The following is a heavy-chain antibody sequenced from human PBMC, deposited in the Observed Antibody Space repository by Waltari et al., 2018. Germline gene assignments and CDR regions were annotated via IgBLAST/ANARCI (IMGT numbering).Heavy chain of an antibody. V-gene: IGHV5-51*01. Sequence: EVQLVQSGAEVKKPGESLKISCKGSGYSFSTYWIGWVRPMPGKGLEWMGIIYPGDSDTRYSPSFQGQVTISADKSVSTAYLQWSSLKASDTAMFYCARRGDGYNYVDDAFDIWGQGTMVTVSS. CDR3: ARRGDGYNYVDDAFDI. D-gene: IGHD5-12*01. CDR2: IYPGDSDT. J-gene: IGHJ3*02. CDR1: GYSFSTYW.